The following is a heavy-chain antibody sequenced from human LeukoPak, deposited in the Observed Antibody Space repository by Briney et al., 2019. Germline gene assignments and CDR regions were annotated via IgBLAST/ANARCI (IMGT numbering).Heavy chain of an antibody. Sequence: SETLSLTCTVSGVSISSGNYYWSWIRQPPGKGLEWIGFIYYSGTTYYNPSLKSRVAISVDTSKNQFSLRLTSVTAADTAVYYCARGSYFHDSWGQGTLVTVSS. CDR3: ARGSYFHDS. V-gene: IGHV4-61*01. J-gene: IGHJ5*01. D-gene: IGHD3-9*01. CDR1: GVSISSGNYY. CDR2: IYYSGTT.